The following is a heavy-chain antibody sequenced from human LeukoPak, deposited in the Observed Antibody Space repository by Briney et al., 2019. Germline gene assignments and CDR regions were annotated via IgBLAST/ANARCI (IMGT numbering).Heavy chain of an antibody. CDR1: GGSFSGYY. D-gene: IGHD1-14*01. CDR2: INHSGST. CDR3: ASSHPGGYYFDY. V-gene: IGHV4-34*01. J-gene: IGHJ4*02. Sequence: SETLSLTCAVYGGSFSGYYWSWIRQPPGKRLEWIGEINHSGSTNYNPSLKSRVTISVDTSKNQFSLKLSSVTAADTAVYYCASSHPGGYYFDYWGQGTLVTVSS.